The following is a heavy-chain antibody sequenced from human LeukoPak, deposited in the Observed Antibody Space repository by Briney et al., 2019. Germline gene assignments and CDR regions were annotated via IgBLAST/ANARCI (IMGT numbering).Heavy chain of an antibody. J-gene: IGHJ4*02. D-gene: IGHD1-26*01. V-gene: IGHV3-33*01. CDR3: ARASGSFDY. Sequence: PGRSLRLSCEASGFTFSSYGIHWVRQAPGKGLEWVAVIWSDGSNKYYADSVKGRFTISRGNSKNTLYLQLNSLRAEDTAVYYCARASGSFDYWGQGTLVSVSS. CDR1: GFTFSSYG. CDR2: IWSDGSNK.